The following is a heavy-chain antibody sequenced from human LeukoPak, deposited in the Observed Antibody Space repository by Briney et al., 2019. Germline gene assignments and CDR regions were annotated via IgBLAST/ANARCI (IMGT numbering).Heavy chain of an antibody. CDR2: VDSDGSSV. CDR1: GFTFSTYW. D-gene: IGHD3-3*01. V-gene: IGHV3-74*03. CDR3: ARDKSYYDFWTGHYTAHYFDS. Sequence: GGSLRLSCAASGFTFSTYWMHWVRQAPGKGLVWVSRVDSDGSSVTYADSVSGRFTVSRDNAKNTLYLQMDSLGVEDTAVYYCARDKSYYDFWTGHYTAHYFDSWGQGTLVTVSS. J-gene: IGHJ4*02.